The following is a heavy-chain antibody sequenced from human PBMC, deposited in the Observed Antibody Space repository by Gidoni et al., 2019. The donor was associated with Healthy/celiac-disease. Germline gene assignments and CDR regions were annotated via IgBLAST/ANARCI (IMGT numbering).Heavy chain of an antibody. J-gene: IGHJ4*02. CDR2: IKSKTDGGTT. CDR1: GFTFSNAW. CDR3: TTERGYCSSTSCYNVLY. Sequence: EVQLVESGGGLVKPGGSLRLSCAASGFTFSNAWMSWVRQAPGKGLEWVGRIKSKTDGGTTDYAAPVKGRFTISRDDSKNTLYLQMNSLKTEDTAVYYCTTERGYCSSTSCYNVLYWGQGTLVTVSS. V-gene: IGHV3-15*01. D-gene: IGHD2-2*02.